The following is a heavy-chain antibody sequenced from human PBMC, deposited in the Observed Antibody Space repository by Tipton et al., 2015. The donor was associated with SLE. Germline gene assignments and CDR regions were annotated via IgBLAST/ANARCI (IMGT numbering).Heavy chain of an antibody. J-gene: IGHJ4*02. D-gene: IGHD6-19*01. Sequence: TLSLTCTVSGGSISSGSYYWSWIRQPAGMGLEWFGRIYTSGSTNYNPSLKSRVTISVDTSKNQFSLKLSSVTAADTAVYYCARETSSLFDYWGQGTLVTVSS. CDR1: GGSISSGSYY. CDR3: ARETSSLFDY. V-gene: IGHV4-61*02. CDR2: IYTSGST.